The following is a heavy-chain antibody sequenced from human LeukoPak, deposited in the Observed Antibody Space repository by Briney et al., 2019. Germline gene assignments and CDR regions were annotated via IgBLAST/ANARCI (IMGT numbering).Heavy chain of an antibody. CDR3: AKGTRRSLRGDFDY. CDR1: GFTLSSYS. Sequence: PGGSLRLSCAASGFTLSSYSMNWVRQAPGKGLEWISYIDSDTYGNTIYYPHTVKGRFTISRDNAKNSLYLQMDSLRDEDTAVYYCAKGTRRSLRGDFDYWGQGTLVTVSS. D-gene: IGHD1-14*01. V-gene: IGHV3-48*02. J-gene: IGHJ4*02. CDR2: IDSDTYGNTI.